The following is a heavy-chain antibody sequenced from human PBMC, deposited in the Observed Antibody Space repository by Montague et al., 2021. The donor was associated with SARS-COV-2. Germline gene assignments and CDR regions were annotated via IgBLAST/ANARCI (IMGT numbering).Heavy chain of an antibody. D-gene: IGHD3-9*01. J-gene: IGHJ4*02. CDR2: IDWDDDK. CDR1: GFPLSTSGMC. V-gene: IGHV2-70*01. CDR3: VRIRDYDILTGSFSGFDY. Sequence: VKPTQTLTLTCTFSGFPLSTSGMCVSWIRQPPGKALEWLALIDWDDDKYYTTSLKTRLTISKDTSKNQVVLTMTNMDPVDTATYYCVRIRDYDILTGSFSGFDYWGQGALVTVSS.